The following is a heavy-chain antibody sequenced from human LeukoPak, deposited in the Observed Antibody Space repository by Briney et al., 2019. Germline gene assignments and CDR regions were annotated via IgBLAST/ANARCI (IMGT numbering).Heavy chain of an antibody. V-gene: IGHV3-73*01. CDR2: IRSKGNTYAT. D-gene: IGHD1-26*01. Sequence: GGSLRLSCAASGFTFSGSAMHWVRQASGKGLEWVGRIRSKGNTYATAYAASVKGRFTISRDDSKNTEYLQMNRLKTEDTAVYYCARESVPWELLGGSFDYWGQGTLVTVSS. J-gene: IGHJ4*02. CDR1: GFTFSGSA. CDR3: ARESVPWELLGGSFDY.